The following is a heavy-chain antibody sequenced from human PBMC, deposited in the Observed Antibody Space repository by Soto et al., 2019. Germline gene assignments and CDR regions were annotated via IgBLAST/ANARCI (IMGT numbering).Heavy chain of an antibody. Sequence: PSETLSLTCTVSGGSISGRCWSWVRQSPGKGPEWIGYFCYTGSTNYNPSLKSRVTISVDRSKTQCSLKLTSVTAADTAVYYFAKSHYDSSGYYIIDHWGQGTLVTVSS. D-gene: IGHD3-22*01. CDR1: GGSISGRC. V-gene: IGHV4-59*01. CDR2: FCYTGST. CDR3: AKSHYDSSGYYIIDH. J-gene: IGHJ5*02.